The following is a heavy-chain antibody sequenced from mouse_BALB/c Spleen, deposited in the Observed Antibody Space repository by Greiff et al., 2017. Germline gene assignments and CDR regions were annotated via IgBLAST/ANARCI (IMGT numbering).Heavy chain of an antibody. J-gene: IGHJ2*01. D-gene: IGHD3-1*01. CDR3: ARWGGSRYFDY. Sequence: QVQLQQPGAELVMPGASVKMSCKASGYTFTDYWMHWVKQQPGQGLEWIGAIDTSDSYTSYNQKFKGKATLTVDESSSTAYMQLSSLTSEDSAVYYCARWGGSRYFDYGGQGTTLTVSS. V-gene: IGHV1-69*01. CDR1: GYTFTDYW. CDR2: IDTSDSYT.